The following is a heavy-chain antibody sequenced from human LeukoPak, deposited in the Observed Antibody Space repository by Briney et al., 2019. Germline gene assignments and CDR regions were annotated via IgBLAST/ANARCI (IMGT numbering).Heavy chain of an antibody. CDR1: GFTFSSYA. Sequence: GRSLRLSCAASGFTFSSYAMHWVSQAPGKGLEWVAVISYDGSNKYYADSVKGRFTISRDNSKNTLYLQMNSLRAEDTAVYYCARETVVVGTDQGYFDYWGQGTLVTVSS. D-gene: IGHD2-15*01. J-gene: IGHJ4*02. V-gene: IGHV3-30*04. CDR3: ARETVVVGTDQGYFDY. CDR2: ISYDGSNK.